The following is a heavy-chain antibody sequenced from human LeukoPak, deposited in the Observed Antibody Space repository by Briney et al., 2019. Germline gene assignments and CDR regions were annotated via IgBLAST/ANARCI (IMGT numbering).Heavy chain of an antibody. CDR3: ARGTLAPYYYGMDV. Sequence: LPGGSLRLSCAASGFTFSSYWMHWVRHAPGKGLVWVSRINSDGSSTSYADSVKGRFTISRDNAKNTLYLQMNSLRAEDTAVYYCARGTLAPYYYGMDVWGQGTTVTVSS. V-gene: IGHV3-74*01. CDR2: INSDGSST. D-gene: IGHD3-10*01. J-gene: IGHJ6*02. CDR1: GFTFSSYW.